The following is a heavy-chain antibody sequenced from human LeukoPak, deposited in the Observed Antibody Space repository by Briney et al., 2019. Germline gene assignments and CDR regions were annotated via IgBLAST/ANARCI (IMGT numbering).Heavy chain of an antibody. V-gene: IGHV3-23*01. CDR1: GFTFSSYA. Sequence: GGSLRLSCAASGFTFSSYAMSWVRQAPGKGLEWVSAISGSGGSTYYADSVKGRFTISRDNSKNRLYLQMNSLRAEDTAVYYCAKRKWELRGAYYYGMDVWGQGTTVTVSS. J-gene: IGHJ6*02. D-gene: IGHD1-26*01. CDR2: ISGSGGST. CDR3: AKRKWELRGAYYYGMDV.